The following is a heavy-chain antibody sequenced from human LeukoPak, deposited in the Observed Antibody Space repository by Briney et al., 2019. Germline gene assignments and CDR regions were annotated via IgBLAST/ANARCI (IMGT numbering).Heavy chain of an antibody. J-gene: IGHJ6*03. CDR2: ISAYNGNT. D-gene: IGHD6-13*01. V-gene: IGHV1-18*01. CDR1: GYTFTSYG. Sequence: GASVKVSCKASGYTFTSYGISWARQAPGQGLEWMGWISAYNGNTNYAQKLQGRVTMTTDTSTSTAYMELRSLRSDDTAVYYCARDGLSWGDYYYYYYMDVWGKGTTVTVSS. CDR3: ARDGLSWGDYYYYYYMDV.